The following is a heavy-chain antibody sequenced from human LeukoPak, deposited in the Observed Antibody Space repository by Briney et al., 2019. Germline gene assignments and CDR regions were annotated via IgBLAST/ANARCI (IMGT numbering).Heavy chain of an antibody. Sequence: GGSLRLSCAASGFTFSSYEMNWVRQAPGKGLEWVSYISSSGSTIYYADSVKGRFTISRDNAKNSLYLQMNSLRAEDTAVYYCARLYSSPSGFSPSEFDPWGQGTLVTVSS. CDR1: GFTFSSYE. CDR2: ISSSGSTI. J-gene: IGHJ5*02. CDR3: ARLYSSPSGFSPSEFDP. D-gene: IGHD6-6*01. V-gene: IGHV3-48*03.